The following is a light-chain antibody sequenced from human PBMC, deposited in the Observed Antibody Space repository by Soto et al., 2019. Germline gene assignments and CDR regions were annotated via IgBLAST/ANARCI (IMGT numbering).Light chain of an antibody. Sequence: DIPMTQSPSTLGASVGDTVTISCRASQSVSPWLAWYQQKPGKAPKLLIYKTSRLQSGVPSRFSGSGSGTDFTLKIGSLQPDDFAIYYCQQYNSSGLTFGGGTTVDIK. CDR2: KTS. CDR1: QSVSPW. J-gene: IGKJ4*01. CDR3: QQYNSSGLT. V-gene: IGKV1-5*03.